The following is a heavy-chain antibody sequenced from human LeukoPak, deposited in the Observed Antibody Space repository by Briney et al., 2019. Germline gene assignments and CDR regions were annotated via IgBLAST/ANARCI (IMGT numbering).Heavy chain of an antibody. V-gene: IGHV3-30-3*01. CDR1: GFTFSSHA. D-gene: IGHD5-18*01. Sequence: PGGSLRLSCAASGFTFSSHAMHWVRQAPGKGLEGVAVISYDGSNKYYADSVKGRFTISRDNSKNTLYLQMNSLRTEDTAVYYCARVTAQYAFDIWGQGTMVTVSS. J-gene: IGHJ3*02. CDR2: ISYDGSNK. CDR3: ARVTAQYAFDI.